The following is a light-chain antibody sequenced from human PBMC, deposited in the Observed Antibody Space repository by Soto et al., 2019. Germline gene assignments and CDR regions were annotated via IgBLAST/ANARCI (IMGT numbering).Light chain of an antibody. J-gene: IGKJ2*01. CDR2: GAS. CDR3: QQYNDWPPGYT. V-gene: IGKV3-15*01. CDR1: QSINTN. Sequence: EIVMTQSPATLSVSPGDRAALSCRASQSINTNLAWYQQKPGQAPRVLIYGASTRATGVPARFSGSGSGTVFTLTISSMQSEDVAVYYCQQYNDWPPGYTFGQGTKLEIK.